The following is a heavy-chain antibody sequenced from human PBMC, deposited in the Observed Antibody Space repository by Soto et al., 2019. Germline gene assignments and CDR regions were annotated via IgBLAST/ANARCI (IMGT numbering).Heavy chain of an antibody. J-gene: IGHJ6*02. D-gene: IGHD1-1*01. V-gene: IGHV3-7*01. CDR3: AITPFNDMDV. CDR2: IKEDGSEK. Sequence: EMQLVESGGDLVQPGGSLRLSCVASGFIFSSYWMSWVRQAPGKGLEWMANIKEDGSEKYYVDSVKGRFTISRDNAKNSLYLQMNGLRTEDTAVYYCAITPFNDMDVWGRGTTVTVSS. CDR1: GFIFSSYW.